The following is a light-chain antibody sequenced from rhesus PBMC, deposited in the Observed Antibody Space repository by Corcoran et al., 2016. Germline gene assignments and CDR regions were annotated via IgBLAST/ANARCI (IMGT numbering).Light chain of an antibody. CDR3: QQHNSNPPT. Sequence: DIQMTQSPSSLSASVGDRVTITCQASQGISNWLAWYQQKPGKAPKLLIYAPFSLQSGVPSRFSGKGSGTEFTLTISSLQPEDFATYYCQQHNSNPPTFGQGTKVEIK. CDR1: QGISNW. J-gene: IGKJ1*01. V-gene: IGKV1-33*02. CDR2: APF.